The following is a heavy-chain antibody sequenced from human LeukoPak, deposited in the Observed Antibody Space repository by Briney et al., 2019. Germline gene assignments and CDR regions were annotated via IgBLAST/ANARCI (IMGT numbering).Heavy chain of an antibody. J-gene: IGHJ1*01. CDR3: ARHSSGWPPEYFQH. D-gene: IGHD6-19*01. Sequence: ASVKVSCKASGYTFTSYGISWVRQAPGQGLEWMGWISAYSGNTNYAQKLQGRVTMTTDTSTSTAYMELRSLRSDDTAVYYCARHSSGWPPEYFQHWGQGTLVTVSS. V-gene: IGHV1-18*01. CDR2: ISAYSGNT. CDR1: GYTFTSYG.